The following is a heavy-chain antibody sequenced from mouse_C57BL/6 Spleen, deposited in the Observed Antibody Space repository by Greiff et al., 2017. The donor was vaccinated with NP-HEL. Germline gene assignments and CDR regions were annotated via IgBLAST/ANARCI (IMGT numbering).Heavy chain of an antibody. D-gene: IGHD1-1*01. J-gene: IGHJ2*01. V-gene: IGHV1-52*01. CDR1: GYTFTSYW. CDR3: ARSSYYYGSSYFDY. Sequence: QVQLQQPGAELVRPGSSVKLSCKASGYTFTSYWMHWVKQRPIQGLEWIGNIDPSDSETHYNQKFKGKSTLTVDKSSSTAYMQLSSLTSEDSAVYYCARSSYYYGSSYFDYWGQGTTLTVSS. CDR2: IDPSDSET.